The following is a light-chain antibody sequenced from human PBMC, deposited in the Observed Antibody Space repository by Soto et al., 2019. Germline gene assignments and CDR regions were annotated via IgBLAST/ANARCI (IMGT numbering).Light chain of an antibody. V-gene: IGLV2-8*01. J-gene: IGLJ1*01. CDR1: SSDIGGYNS. CDR3: SSYTDTKSLV. CDR2: DVT. Sequence: QSALTQSPSASGSPGQSVTISCTGTSSDIGGYNSVSWYQQHPGKAPKVMIYDVTKRPSGVPDRFSGSKSGNTASLTVSALQAEDEADYYCSSYTDTKSLVFGTGTKVTVL.